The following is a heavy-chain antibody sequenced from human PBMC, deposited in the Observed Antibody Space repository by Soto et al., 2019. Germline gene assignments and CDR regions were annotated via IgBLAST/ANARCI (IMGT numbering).Heavy chain of an antibody. J-gene: IGHJ6*02. V-gene: IGHV1-69*01. D-gene: IGHD2-2*01. CDR1: GGTFSSYA. CDR2: IIPISDTT. Sequence: QVQLVQSGAEVKKPGSSVKVSCKASGGTFSSYAISWVRQAPGQGLEWMGGIIPISDTTNYAQKFQGGVRVTADESTSTAYRELSSLSSEDTAVYFCARSQGSSTSLEIYYYYYGMDVWGQGTTVTVSS. CDR3: ARSQGSSTSLEIYYYYYGMDV.